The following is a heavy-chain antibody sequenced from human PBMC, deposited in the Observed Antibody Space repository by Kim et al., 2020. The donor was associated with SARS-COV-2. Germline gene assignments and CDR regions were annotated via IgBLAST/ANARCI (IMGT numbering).Heavy chain of an antibody. Sequence: SVKVSCKASGGTFSSYAISWVRQAPGQGLEWMGGIIPIFGTANYAQKFQGRVTITADESTSTAYMELSSLRSEDTAVYYCARDERFLEWLSHYDAFDIWGQGTMVTVSS. CDR2: IIPIFGTA. CDR1: GGTFSSYA. V-gene: IGHV1-69*13. D-gene: IGHD3-3*01. J-gene: IGHJ3*02. CDR3: ARDERFLEWLSHYDAFDI.